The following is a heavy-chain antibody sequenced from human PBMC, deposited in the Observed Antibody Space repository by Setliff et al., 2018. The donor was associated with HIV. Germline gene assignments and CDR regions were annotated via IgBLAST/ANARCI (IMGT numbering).Heavy chain of an antibody. CDR3: ARGDYYDSTGYEGLDP. D-gene: IGHD3-22*01. J-gene: IGHJ5*02. CDR2: INRSGGT. Sequence: PSETLSLTCAVYGGSFSGHWWTWIRQPPGKGLEWIGEINRSGGTNYNPSLKNRVTISVETSKNQFSLKVTSVTAADTAVYFCARGDYYDSTGYEGLDPWGQGTLVTVSS. CDR1: GGSFSGHW. V-gene: IGHV4-34*01.